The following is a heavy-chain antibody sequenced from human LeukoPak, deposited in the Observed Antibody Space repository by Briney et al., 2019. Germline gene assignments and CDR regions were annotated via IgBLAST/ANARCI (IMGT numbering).Heavy chain of an antibody. J-gene: IGHJ6*04. V-gene: IGHV3-48*04. CDR3: AELGITMIGGV. CDR1: GLTFSSYS. D-gene: IGHD3-10*02. CDR2: ISSSSSTI. Sequence: PGGSLRLSCAASGLTFSSYSMNWVRQAPGKGLEWVSYISSSSSTIYYADSVKGRFTISRGNAKNSLYLQMNSMRAEDTAVYYCAELGITMIGGVWGKGTTVTISS.